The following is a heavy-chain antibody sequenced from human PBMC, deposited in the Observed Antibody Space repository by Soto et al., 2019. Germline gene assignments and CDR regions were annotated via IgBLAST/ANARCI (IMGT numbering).Heavy chain of an antibody. D-gene: IGHD6-13*01. Sequence: QVQLVESGGGVVQPGTSLRLSCAASGFNFNNYGMHWVRQAPGKGLEWVAVIWNDGNGYYYANSVEGRFTISRDNSKNTLYLQMSSLRAEDTAVYYCARRQISPPTRGAASARCGMDVWGQGTTVTVSS. V-gene: IGHV3-33*01. CDR2: IWNDGNGY. CDR1: GFNFNNYG. CDR3: ARRQISPPTRGAASARCGMDV. J-gene: IGHJ6*02.